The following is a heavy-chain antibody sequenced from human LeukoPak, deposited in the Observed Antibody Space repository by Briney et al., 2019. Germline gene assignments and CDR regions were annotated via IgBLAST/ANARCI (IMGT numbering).Heavy chain of an antibody. D-gene: IGHD6-19*01. CDR2: IYYSGST. CDR1: GDSISSSSYY. CDR3: ARDLLSSSGSYVDH. Sequence: SETLSLTCTVSGDSISSSSYYWGWIRQPPGKGLEWIGSIYYSGSTYYNPSLKSRVTISVDTSKNQFSLKLSSVTAADTAVYYCARDLLSSSGSYVDHWGQGTLVTVSS. V-gene: IGHV4-39*07. J-gene: IGHJ4*02.